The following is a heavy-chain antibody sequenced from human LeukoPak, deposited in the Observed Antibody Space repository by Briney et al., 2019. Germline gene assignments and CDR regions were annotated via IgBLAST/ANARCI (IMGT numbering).Heavy chain of an antibody. V-gene: IGHV4-59*01. J-gene: IGHJ4*02. D-gene: IGHD5-18*01. CDR1: GVSISNYY. Sequence: SETLSLTCTVSGVSISNYYWSWIRQPPGKGLEWIGYIYYSGSTDYNPSLKSRVTMSIDTSKKQFSLELISVTAAVTAVYYCARGAWDTAQREPFDYWGQGTLVTVSS. CDR3: ARGAWDTAQREPFDY. CDR2: IYYSGST.